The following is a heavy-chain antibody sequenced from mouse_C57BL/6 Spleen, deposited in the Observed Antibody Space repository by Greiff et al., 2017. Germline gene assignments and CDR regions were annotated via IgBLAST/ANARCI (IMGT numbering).Heavy chain of an antibody. CDR1: GYTFTGYW. J-gene: IGHJ4*01. Sequence: QVQLQQSGAELMKPGASVKLSCKATGYTFTGYWIEWVKQRPGHGLEWIGEILPGSGSTNYNEKFKGQATFTADPSSNTAYMQLSSLTTEDSAIYYGARVYSNYVWDYAMDYWGQGTSVTVSS. V-gene: IGHV1-9*01. CDR3: ARVYSNYVWDYAMDY. CDR2: ILPGSGST. D-gene: IGHD2-5*01.